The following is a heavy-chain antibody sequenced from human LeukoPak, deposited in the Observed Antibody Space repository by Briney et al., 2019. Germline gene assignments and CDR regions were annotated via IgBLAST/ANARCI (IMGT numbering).Heavy chain of an antibody. CDR1: GYTSTTYG. D-gene: IGHD3-22*01. J-gene: IGHJ4*02. CDR3: ARDAGGSGYDVLDY. V-gene: IGHV1-18*04. Sequence: ASVTVSCKGSGYTSTTYGISWVRQAPGQGLEWMGWITTYNGKTHYAQKFQGRVTMTADTSTRTVSMELRSLRSDDTAVYYCARDAGGSGYDVLDYWGQGTLVTVSS. CDR2: ITTYNGKT.